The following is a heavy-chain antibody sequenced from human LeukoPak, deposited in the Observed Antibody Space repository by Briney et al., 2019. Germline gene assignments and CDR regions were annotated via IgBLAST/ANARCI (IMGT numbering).Heavy chain of an antibody. CDR2: IYSGGST. V-gene: IGHV3-53*01. CDR1: GFTFSSYW. J-gene: IGHJ4*02. CDR3: ATLGPQYYFDY. Sequence: GGSLRLSCAASGFTFSSYWMSWVRQAPGKGLEWVSVIYSGGSTYYADSVKGRFTISRDNSKNTLYLQMNSLRAEDTAVYYCATLGPQYYFDYWGQGTLVTVSS.